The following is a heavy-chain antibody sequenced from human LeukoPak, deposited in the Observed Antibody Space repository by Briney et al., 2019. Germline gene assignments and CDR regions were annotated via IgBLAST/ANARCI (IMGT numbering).Heavy chain of an antibody. Sequence: GASVKVSCKASGGTFSSYAISWVRQAPGQGLEWMGGIIPIFGTANYAQKFQGRVTITADESTSTAYMELSSLRSEDTAVYYCATDQNPYGSGSCMDVWGKGTTVTISS. J-gene: IGHJ6*03. CDR3: ATDQNPYGSGSCMDV. V-gene: IGHV1-69*13. CDR1: GGTFSSYA. CDR2: IIPIFGTA. D-gene: IGHD3-10*01.